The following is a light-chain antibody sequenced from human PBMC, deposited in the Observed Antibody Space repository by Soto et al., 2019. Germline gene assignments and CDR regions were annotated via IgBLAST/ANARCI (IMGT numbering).Light chain of an antibody. Sequence: DIPMTQSPSTLSASVGDRVNITCGASHSISSYLTWYQQKPGKAPKLLIYKASGLESGVPSRFSGSGSGTEFTLTISSLQPDDFATYYCQHYNNYPLTSGGRTKVDI. CDR2: KAS. CDR1: HSISSY. V-gene: IGKV1-5*03. CDR3: QHYNNYPLT. J-gene: IGKJ4*01.